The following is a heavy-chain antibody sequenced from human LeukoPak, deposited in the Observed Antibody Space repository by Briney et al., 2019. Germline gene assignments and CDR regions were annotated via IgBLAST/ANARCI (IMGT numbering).Heavy chain of an antibody. Sequence: GGSLRLSCEASGLTLSSHAMNWVRQAPGKGLEWVSGISSSGGSTYYADSVKGRFTISRDNPKNTLYLQMNSLRAEDTAVYYCARGYFTAAGLFDSWGQGTLVTVSS. J-gene: IGHJ5*01. CDR2: ISSSGGST. CDR1: GLTLSSHA. V-gene: IGHV3-23*01. CDR3: ARGYFTAAGLFDS. D-gene: IGHD6-13*01.